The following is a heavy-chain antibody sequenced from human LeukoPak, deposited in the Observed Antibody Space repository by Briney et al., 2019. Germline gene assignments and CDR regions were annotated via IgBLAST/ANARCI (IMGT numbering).Heavy chain of an antibody. V-gene: IGHV3-30-3*01. CDR1: GFTFSSYA. J-gene: IGHJ4*02. CDR2: ISKDGSDK. Sequence: GGSLRLSCAASGFTFSSYAMSWVRQAPGKGLEWVAVISKDGSDKYYPGSVRGRFTISRDNSKSTIYLQMDSLRAEDTAIYYCARDYWWNYDYWGLGTLVTVSS. CDR3: ARDYWWNYDY. D-gene: IGHD1-7*01.